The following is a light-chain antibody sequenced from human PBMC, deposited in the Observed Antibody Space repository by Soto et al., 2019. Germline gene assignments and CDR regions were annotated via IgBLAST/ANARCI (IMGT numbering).Light chain of an antibody. CDR1: QYFTSW. J-gene: IGKJ5*01. V-gene: IGKV1-12*01. Sequence: GDRVTITCRASQYFTSWLAWYQQEPGKAPNLLIYTASSLQSGVPSRFSGSGSGTDFTLTINGLQPEDFATYYCQQAASFPITFGQGTRLEIK. CDR2: TAS. CDR3: QQAASFPIT.